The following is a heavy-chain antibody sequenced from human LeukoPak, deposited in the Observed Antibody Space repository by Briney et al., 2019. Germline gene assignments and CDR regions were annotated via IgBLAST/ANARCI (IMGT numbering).Heavy chain of an antibody. D-gene: IGHD3-22*01. V-gene: IGHV3-74*01. CDR1: GITFSNYW. CDR2: INSDGSRI. Sequence: PGGSLRLSCAASGITFSNYWMQWVRQAPGKGLEWVSRINSDGSRITYADSVKGRFTISRDNAKNTLYLQMNSLRVEDTAVYYCASSPVITRDWRQGTLVTVSS. J-gene: IGHJ4*02. CDR3: ASSPVITRD.